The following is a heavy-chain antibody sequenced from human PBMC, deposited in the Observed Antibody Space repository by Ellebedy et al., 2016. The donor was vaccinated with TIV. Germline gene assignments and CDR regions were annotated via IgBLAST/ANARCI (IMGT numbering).Heavy chain of an antibody. CDR2: IYPGDSDT. V-gene: IGHV5-51*01. J-gene: IGHJ6*02. Sequence: GESLKISCKGSGYSFNNYWIEWVRQMPGKGLEWMGIIYPGDSDTRYSPSFQGQVTISADKSISTAYLQWSSLKASDTAMYYCASYTGSYYNVDYYYGMDVWGQGTTVTVSS. D-gene: IGHD3-10*01. CDR3: ASYTGSYYNVDYYYGMDV. CDR1: GYSFNNYW.